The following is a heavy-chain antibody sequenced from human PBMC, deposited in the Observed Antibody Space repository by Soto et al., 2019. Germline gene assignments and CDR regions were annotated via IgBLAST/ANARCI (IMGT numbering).Heavy chain of an antibody. D-gene: IGHD3-10*01. J-gene: IGHJ6*03. CDR1: GYTFTSYD. CDR2: MNPNSGNT. V-gene: IGHV1-8*01. CDR3: ARKFRGVRGVIKNYYYYYYMDV. Sequence: ASVKVSCKASGYTFTSYDINWVRQATGQGLEWMGWMNPNSGNTGYAQKFQGRVTMTRNTSISTAYMELSSLRSEDTAVYYCARKFRGVRGVIKNYYYYYYMDVWGKGTTVTVSS.